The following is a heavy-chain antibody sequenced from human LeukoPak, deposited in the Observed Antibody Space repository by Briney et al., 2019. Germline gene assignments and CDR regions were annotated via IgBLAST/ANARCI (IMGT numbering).Heavy chain of an antibody. CDR2: ISGSGDST. CDR1: GLTFSSYA. CDR3: ARVSGDGYYDSSGSDY. J-gene: IGHJ4*02. D-gene: IGHD3-22*01. V-gene: IGHV3-23*01. Sequence: GGSRRLSCAVSGLTFSSYAMSWVRQAPGKGLEWVSTISGSGDSTNHADADSVKGRFTISRDNSKNTLYLQMNSLRAEDTAVYYCARVSGDGYYDSSGSDYWGQGTLVTVSS.